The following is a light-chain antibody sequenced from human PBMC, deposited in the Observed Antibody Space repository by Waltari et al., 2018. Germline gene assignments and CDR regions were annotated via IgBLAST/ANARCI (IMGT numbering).Light chain of an antibody. CDR3: KQTDSTPRT. V-gene: IGKV1-39*01. Sequence: DIQMTQSPSSLSASEGDSVTIPCRASQTISRHLNWYQQKPGKAPKRRIYATSTLQSGVPSRFSGTASGTDFTLNISSRQPEDFASYCCKQTDSTPRTFGQGTTVEIK. CDR1: QTISRH. CDR2: ATS. J-gene: IGKJ1*01.